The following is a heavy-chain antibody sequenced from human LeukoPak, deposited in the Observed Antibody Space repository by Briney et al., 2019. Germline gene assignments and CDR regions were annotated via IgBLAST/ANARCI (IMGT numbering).Heavy chain of an antibody. CDR2: ICFDGSSE. V-gene: IGHV3-33*01. J-gene: IGHJ4*02. CDR1: GFTFSSYG. D-gene: IGHD3-10*01. CDR3: TRESGSGNYYYDY. Sequence: GGSLRLSCAASGFTFSSYGMHWVRQAPGKGLEWVAVICFDGSSEYYADSVKGRFTISRDNSKNTLYLQMNSLRAEDTAVYYCTRESGSGNYYYDYWGQGTLVTVSS.